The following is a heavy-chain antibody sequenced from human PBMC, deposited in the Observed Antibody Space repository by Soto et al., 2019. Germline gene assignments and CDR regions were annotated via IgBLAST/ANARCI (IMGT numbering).Heavy chain of an antibody. D-gene: IGHD1-26*01. V-gene: IGHV1-18*04. CDR2: ISGYNGDT. Sequence: ASRKGSCQASGYTFIGYGISCVRQAPGQGLEWMGWISGYNGDTRYAQNFQGRVTMTTDASTNTAYMDLRTLRSDDTAVYYCARESGSAAPYYFYYAMDVWGQGTTVTVSS. CDR3: ARESGSAAPYYFYYAMDV. CDR1: GYTFIGYG. J-gene: IGHJ6*02.